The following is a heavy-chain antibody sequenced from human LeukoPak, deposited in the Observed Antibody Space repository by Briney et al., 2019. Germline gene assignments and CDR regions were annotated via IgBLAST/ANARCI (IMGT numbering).Heavy chain of an antibody. D-gene: IGHD3-9*01. V-gene: IGHV1-24*01. CDR2: FDPEDGET. CDR1: GYTLTELS. Sequence: ASVKVSCKVSGYTLTELSMHWVRQAPGKGLEWMGGFDPEDGETIYAQKFQGRVTMTEDTSTDTAYTELSSLRSEDTAVYYCATDSSYDILTGYPHFDYWGQGTLVTVSS. J-gene: IGHJ4*02. CDR3: ATDSSYDILTGYPHFDY.